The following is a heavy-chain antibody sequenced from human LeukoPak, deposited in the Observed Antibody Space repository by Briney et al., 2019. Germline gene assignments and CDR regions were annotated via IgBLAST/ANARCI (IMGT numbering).Heavy chain of an antibody. CDR2: IYYSGST. V-gene: IGHV4-59*01. J-gene: IGHJ4*02. CDR3: ARVAFCGGDCYASDY. Sequence: SETRSLTCTVSGGSISSYYWSWIRQPPGKGLGWIGYIYYSGSTNYNPSLKSRVTISVDTSKNQFSLKLSSVTAADTAVYYCARVAFCGGDCYASDYWGQGTLVTVSS. CDR1: GGSISSYY. D-gene: IGHD2-21*01.